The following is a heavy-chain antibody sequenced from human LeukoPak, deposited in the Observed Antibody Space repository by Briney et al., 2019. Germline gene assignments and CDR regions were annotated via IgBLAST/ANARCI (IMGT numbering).Heavy chain of an antibody. J-gene: IGHJ4*02. Sequence: ASVKVSCKASGYTFTSYDINWVRQATGQGLEWMGWMNPNSGYTGYAQKFQGRVTMTRNTSITTAYMELSSLRSADTAVYYCAMRPYNWNDDGNIDYWGQGTPVTVSS. CDR2: MNPNSGYT. V-gene: IGHV1-8*01. D-gene: IGHD1-20*01. CDR3: AMRPYNWNDDGNIDY. CDR1: GYTFTSYD.